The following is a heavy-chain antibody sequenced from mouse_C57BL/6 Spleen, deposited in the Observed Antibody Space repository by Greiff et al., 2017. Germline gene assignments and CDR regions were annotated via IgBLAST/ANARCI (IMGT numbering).Heavy chain of an antibody. V-gene: IGHV1-15*01. CDR2: IDPETGGT. Sequence: VQLQESGAELVRPGASVTLSCKASGYTFTDYEMHWVKQTPVHGLEWIGAIDPETGGTAYNQKFKGKAILTADKSSSTAYMELRSLTSEDSAVYYCTRGGSNYRFDYWGQGTTLTVSS. CDR1: GYTFTDYE. D-gene: IGHD2-5*01. J-gene: IGHJ2*01. CDR3: TRGGSNYRFDY.